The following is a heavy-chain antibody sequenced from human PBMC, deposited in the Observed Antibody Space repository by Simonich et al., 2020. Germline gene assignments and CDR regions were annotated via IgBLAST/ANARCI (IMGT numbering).Heavy chain of an antibody. CDR1: GGSISSDY. CDR2: IYYSGST. CDR3: ARGGLYFDY. V-gene: IGHV4-59*13. Sequence: QVQLQDSGPGLVKPSATLSLTWTVSGGSISSDYWSWIRQPPGKGLEWIGYIYYSGSTNNNPSPKGRVTISVDTSKNQFSLKLSAVTAADTAVYYCARGGLYFDYWGQGTLVTVSS. J-gene: IGHJ4*02. D-gene: IGHD2-15*01.